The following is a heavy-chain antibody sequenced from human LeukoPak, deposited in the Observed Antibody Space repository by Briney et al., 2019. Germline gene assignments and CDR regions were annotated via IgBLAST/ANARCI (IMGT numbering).Heavy chain of an antibody. V-gene: IGHV4-59*08. CDR2: VYYNGNT. Sequence: PSETLSLTCAVYGGSFSGYYWSWIRQPPGKGLEWIGFVYYNGNTNYNPSLKSRVTISVDTSKNQFSLNLNSVTAADTAVYFCARRVAVTARYYFDFWGQGALVTVSS. D-gene: IGHD6-19*01. CDR3: ARRVAVTARYYFDF. J-gene: IGHJ4*02. CDR1: GGSFSGYY.